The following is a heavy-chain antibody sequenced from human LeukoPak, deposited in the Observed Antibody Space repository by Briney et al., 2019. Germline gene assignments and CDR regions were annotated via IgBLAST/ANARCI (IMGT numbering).Heavy chain of an antibody. Sequence: GGSLRLSCAASGFTFSNYGMNWVRQAPGRGLEWVSSISSSSSYTYYADAVKGRFTISRDNANNSLYLQMSSLRVEDTAVYYCARGPTSGWTNAAEYFQNWVQGTLVTVSS. D-gene: IGHD6-19*01. J-gene: IGHJ1*01. V-gene: IGHV3-21*01. CDR3: ARGPTSGWTNAAEYFQN. CDR1: GFTFSNYG. CDR2: ISSSSSYT.